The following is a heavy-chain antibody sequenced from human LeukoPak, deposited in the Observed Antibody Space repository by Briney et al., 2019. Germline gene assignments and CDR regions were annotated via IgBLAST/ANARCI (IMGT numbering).Heavy chain of an antibody. Sequence: ASVKVSCKASGYTFTGYYMHWVRQAPGQGLEWMGWINPNSGGTNYEQKFQGRVTMTGDTSISTAYMELSRLRSDDTAVYYCAREGITMVRGVINNWFDPWGQGTLVTVSS. CDR3: AREGITMVRGVINNWFDP. V-gene: IGHV1-2*02. CDR2: INPNSGGT. D-gene: IGHD3-10*01. J-gene: IGHJ5*02. CDR1: GYTFTGYY.